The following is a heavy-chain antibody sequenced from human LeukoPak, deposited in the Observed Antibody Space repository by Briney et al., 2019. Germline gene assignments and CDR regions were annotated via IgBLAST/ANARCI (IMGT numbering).Heavy chain of an antibody. J-gene: IGHJ4*02. CDR1: GGTFSSYA. Sequence: GASVKVSCKASGGTFSSYAISWVRQAPGQGLEWMGWINPNSGGSTSYAQKFQGRVTMTRDMSTSTVYMELSSLRSEDTAVYYCARDPAARRSRRLDYWGQGTLVTVSS. CDR3: ARDPAARRSRRLDY. CDR2: INPNSGGST. D-gene: IGHD6-13*01. V-gene: IGHV1-46*01.